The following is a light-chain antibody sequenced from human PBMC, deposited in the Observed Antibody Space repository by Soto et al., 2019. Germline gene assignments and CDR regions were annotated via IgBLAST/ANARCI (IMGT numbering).Light chain of an antibody. CDR2: AAS. V-gene: IGKV1-39*01. Sequence: DIQMTQSPSSLSASVGDRVTITCRASQSISSNLNWYQQKPGKAPELLIYAASRLQSGVPSRFSGSGSGTDFTLTISSLQPEDFATYYSQQTYSTPRTFGQGTKVEIK. CDR3: QQTYSTPRT. J-gene: IGKJ1*01. CDR1: QSISSN.